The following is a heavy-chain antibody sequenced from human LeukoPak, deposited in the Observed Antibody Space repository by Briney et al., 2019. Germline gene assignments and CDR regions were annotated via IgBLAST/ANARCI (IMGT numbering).Heavy chain of an antibody. Sequence: PGGSLRLSCAASGFSFSPYAMSWVRQAPGKGLDWVSGITTSGGSTNYADSVKGRFTISRDNSKNTLSLQMNSLRAEDTAVYYCARDGTYTDYDPDFDYWGQGTQVTVSS. CDR3: ARDGTYTDYDPDFDY. CDR2: ITTSGGST. CDR1: GFSFSPYA. D-gene: IGHD5-12*01. J-gene: IGHJ4*02. V-gene: IGHV3-23*01.